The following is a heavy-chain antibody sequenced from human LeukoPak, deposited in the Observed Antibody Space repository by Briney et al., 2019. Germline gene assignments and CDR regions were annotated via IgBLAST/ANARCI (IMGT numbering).Heavy chain of an antibody. CDR2: IYYSGST. CDR3: ARHQPWPSDAFDI. CDR1: GGSISSYY. Sequence: RTSETLSLTCTVSGGSISSYYWNWIRQPPGKGLEWIGYIYYSGSTNYNPSLKSRVTISVDTSKNQFSLKLSSVTAADTAVYYCARHQPWPSDAFDIWGQGTMVTVSS. J-gene: IGHJ3*02. V-gene: IGHV4-59*08.